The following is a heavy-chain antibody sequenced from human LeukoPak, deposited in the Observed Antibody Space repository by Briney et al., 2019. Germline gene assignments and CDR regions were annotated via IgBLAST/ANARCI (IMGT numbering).Heavy chain of an antibody. V-gene: IGHV3-33*01. CDR3: ARDSGGSSDY. CDR1: GFTFSSYG. CDR2: IWYDGSNK. Sequence: PGGSLRLSCAASGFTFSSYGMHWVRQAPGKGLEWVAVIWYDGSNKYYADSVKGRFTISRDNSKNTLYLQMSRLRAEDTAVYYCARDSGGSSDYWGQGTLVTVSS. D-gene: IGHD1-26*01. J-gene: IGHJ4*02.